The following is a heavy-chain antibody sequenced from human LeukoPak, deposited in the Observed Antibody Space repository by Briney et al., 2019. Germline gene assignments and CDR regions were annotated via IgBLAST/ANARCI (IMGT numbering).Heavy chain of an antibody. J-gene: IGHJ4*02. Sequence: SETLSLTCSVSGASINNYYWTWIRQPPGKGLEWIGYVYHTGASGYHPSLKSRVAMSLDTSKNQVSLNLRSVTAADTAVYFCTRVVNGGHFDYWDQGTLVTVSS. CDR1: GASINNYY. CDR3: TRVVNGGHFDY. V-gene: IGHV4-59*01. D-gene: IGHD2-8*01. CDR2: VYHTGAS.